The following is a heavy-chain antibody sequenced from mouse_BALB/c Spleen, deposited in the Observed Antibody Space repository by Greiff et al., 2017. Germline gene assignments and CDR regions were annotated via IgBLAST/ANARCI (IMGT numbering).Heavy chain of an antibody. J-gene: IGHJ4*01. V-gene: IGHV2-9*02. CDR2: IWAGGST. Sequence: VKLQESGPGLVAPSQSLSITCTVSGFSLTSYGVHWVRQPPGKGLEWLGVIWAGGSTNYNSALMSRLSISKDNSKSQVFLKMNSLQTDDTAMYYCARAYRYDRTMDYWGQGTSVTVSS. CDR1: GFSLTSYG. D-gene: IGHD2-14*01. CDR3: ARAYRYDRTMDY.